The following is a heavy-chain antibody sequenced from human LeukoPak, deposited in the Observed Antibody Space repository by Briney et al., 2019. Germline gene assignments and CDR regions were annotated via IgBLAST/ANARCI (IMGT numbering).Heavy chain of an antibody. CDR1: GFTFSSYA. Sequence: PGGTLRLSCAASGFTFSSYAMSWVRQAPGKGLEWGSGISGSGGKTYYADSVKGRFTISRDNFKNTLYLQMNSLRAEDTAVYYCAKDWTGTKPFDLWGRGTLVTVSS. D-gene: IGHD3/OR15-3a*01. CDR2: ISGSGGKT. CDR3: AKDWTGTKPFDL. V-gene: IGHV3-23*01. J-gene: IGHJ2*01.